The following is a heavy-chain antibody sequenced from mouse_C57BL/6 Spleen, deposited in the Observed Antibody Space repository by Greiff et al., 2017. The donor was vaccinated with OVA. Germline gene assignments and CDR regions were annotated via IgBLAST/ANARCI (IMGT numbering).Heavy chain of an antibody. CDR2: IYPGSGST. CDR3: ARYSTMVTTGFAY. CDR1: GYTFTSYW. D-gene: IGHD2-2*01. J-gene: IGHJ3*01. Sequence: QVQLQQSGAELVKPGASVKMSCKASGYTFTSYWITWVKQRPGQGLEWIGDIYPGSGSTNYNEKFKSKATLTVDTSSSTAYMQLSSLTSEDSAVYYCARYSTMVTTGFAYWGQGTLVTVSA. V-gene: IGHV1-55*01.